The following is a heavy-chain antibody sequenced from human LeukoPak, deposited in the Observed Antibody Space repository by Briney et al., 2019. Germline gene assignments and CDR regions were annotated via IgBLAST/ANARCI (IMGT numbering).Heavy chain of an antibody. D-gene: IGHD5-24*01. Sequence: GESLKISCKGSGYSFTTYWIGWVRQLPGKGLEWMGIIYPGDSDTRYSPSFQGQVTISADKSINTAYLQGSSLKASDTAMYYCARDGEMASVAGFDFWGQGTLVTVSS. J-gene: IGHJ4*02. V-gene: IGHV5-51*01. CDR3: ARDGEMASVAGFDF. CDR2: IYPGDSDT. CDR1: GYSFTTYW.